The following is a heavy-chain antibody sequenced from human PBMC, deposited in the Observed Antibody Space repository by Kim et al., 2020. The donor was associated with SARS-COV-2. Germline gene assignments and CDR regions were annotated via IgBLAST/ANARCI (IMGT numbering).Heavy chain of an antibody. CDR2: MKPNSGNT. D-gene: IGHD2-15*01. Sequence: ASVKVSCKASGYTFTSYDINWVRQATGHGLEWMGWMKPNSGNTGYAQKFEGRVTMTRNTSISTAYMELSSLRSENTAGYYCSRGDYGGNGLDIWGQGTMVTVSS. J-gene: IGHJ3*02. CDR1: GYTFTSYD. CDR3: SRGDYGGNGLDI. V-gene: IGHV1-8*01.